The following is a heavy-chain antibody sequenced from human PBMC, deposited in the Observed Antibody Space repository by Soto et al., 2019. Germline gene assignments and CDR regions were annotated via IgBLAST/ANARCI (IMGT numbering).Heavy chain of an antibody. V-gene: IGHV4-59*02. CDR3: ARVGYCSSTPCWPIGYFEY. Sequence: SETPSLSCTVCGDSVCSFYWAWIRQQPGKGLEWVGYIFSSGSTNYNPSLKSRVTISVDTSENQFSLKLTSVTAADTAVYYCARVGYCSSTPCWPIGYFEYWGQGTLVTVSS. CDR1: GDSVCSFY. CDR2: IFSSGST. J-gene: IGHJ4*02. D-gene: IGHD2-2*01.